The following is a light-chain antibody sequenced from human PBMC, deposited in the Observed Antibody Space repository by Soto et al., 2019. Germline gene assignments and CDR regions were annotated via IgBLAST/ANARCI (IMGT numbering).Light chain of an antibody. V-gene: IGKV3-11*01. CDR2: DAS. CDR1: QSVNTY. Sequence: EIVLTQSPATLSLSPGETATLSCRASQSVNTYLAWYQHKPGQAPRLLIYDASNRATGIPARFSGSGSGTDFTLTISGLEPADFAVYYCQQRSNWPPTLTFGGGTKVEIK. CDR3: QQRSNWPPTLT. J-gene: IGKJ4*01.